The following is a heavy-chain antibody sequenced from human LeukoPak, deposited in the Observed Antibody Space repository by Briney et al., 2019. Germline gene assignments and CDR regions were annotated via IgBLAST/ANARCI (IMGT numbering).Heavy chain of an antibody. CDR3: ARVGEQWLVFFDY. J-gene: IGHJ4*02. Sequence: SQTLSLTCAISGDSVSSNSAAWHWVRQSPSRGLEWLGRTYYRSKWYNDYAVSVKSRITINPDTSKNQFYLQLNSVTPEDTAVYYCARVGEQWLVFFDYWGQGTLVTVSS. CDR1: GDSVSSNSAA. V-gene: IGHV6-1*01. CDR2: TYYRSKWYN. D-gene: IGHD6-19*01.